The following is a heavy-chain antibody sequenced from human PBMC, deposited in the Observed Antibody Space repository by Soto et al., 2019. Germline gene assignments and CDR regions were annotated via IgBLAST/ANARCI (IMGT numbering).Heavy chain of an antibody. V-gene: IGHV1-18*01. D-gene: IGHD1-26*01. CDR3: ARVLGLCYFDY. CDR1: GYTFTSYG. J-gene: IGHJ4*02. Sequence: ASGKVSCKASGYTFTSYGISWVRQAPGQGLEWMGWISAYNGNTNYAQKLQGRVTMTRDTSTSTVYMELSSLRSEDTAVYYCARVLGLCYFDYWGQGTLVTVSS. CDR2: ISAYNGNT.